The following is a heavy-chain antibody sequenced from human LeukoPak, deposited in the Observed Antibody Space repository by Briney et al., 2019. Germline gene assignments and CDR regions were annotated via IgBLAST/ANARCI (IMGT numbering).Heavy chain of an antibody. CDR2: ISGSGGST. Sequence: GGSLRLSCAASGFTLSSYAMSWVRQAPGKGLEWVSAISGSGGSTYYADSVKGRFTISRDTAKKTLYLQMNSLRDDDTALYYCVRDNDWAFHYWGQGTLVTVSS. V-gene: IGHV3-23*01. D-gene: IGHD3-9*01. CDR3: VRDNDWAFHY. J-gene: IGHJ4*02. CDR1: GFTLSSYA.